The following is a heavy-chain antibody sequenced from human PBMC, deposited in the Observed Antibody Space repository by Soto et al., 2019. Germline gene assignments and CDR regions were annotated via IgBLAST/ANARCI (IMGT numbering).Heavy chain of an antibody. V-gene: IGHV1-69*13. CDR1: GGTFSSYA. Sequence: SVKVSCKASGGTFSSYAISWVRQAPGQGLGWMGGIIPIFGTANYAQKFQGRVTITADESTSTAYMELSSLRSEDTAVYYCASPPPSIAARSYYYGMDVRGQGTTVTVSS. D-gene: IGHD6-6*01. CDR2: IIPIFGTA. CDR3: ASPPPSIAARSYYYGMDV. J-gene: IGHJ6*02.